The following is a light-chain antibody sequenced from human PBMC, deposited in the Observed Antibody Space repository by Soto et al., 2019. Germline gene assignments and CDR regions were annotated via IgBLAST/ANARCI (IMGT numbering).Light chain of an antibody. V-gene: IGKV1-27*01. CDR3: QKYNSPSHT. J-gene: IGKJ4*01. Sequence: DIQMTQSPSSLSASVGDRVTITCRASQGIRNYLAWYQQKPGKVPKLLISAASTLQSGVPVRFSGSGSGTEFILTISRLQPEDVATYYCQKYNSPSHTFGGGTKVEIK. CDR1: QGIRNY. CDR2: AAS.